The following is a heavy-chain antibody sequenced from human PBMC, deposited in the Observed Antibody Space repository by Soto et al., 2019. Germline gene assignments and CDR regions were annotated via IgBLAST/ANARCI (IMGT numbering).Heavy chain of an antibody. V-gene: IGHV3-21*01. CDR2: ISSSSSYI. D-gene: IGHD2-15*01. Sequence: EVQLVESGGGLVKPGGSLRLSCAASGFTFSSYSMNWVRQAPGKGLEWVSSISSSSSYIYYADSVKGRFTISRDNAKNSLYLQMNSLRAEDTDVYYCAAGDCSGGSCYTLADWGQGTMVTVSS. J-gene: IGHJ3*01. CDR1: GFTFSSYS. CDR3: AAGDCSGGSCYTLAD.